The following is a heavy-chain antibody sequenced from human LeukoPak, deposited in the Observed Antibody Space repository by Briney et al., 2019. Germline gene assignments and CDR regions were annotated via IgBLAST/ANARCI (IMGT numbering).Heavy chain of an antibody. J-gene: IGHJ5*02. CDR3: IVFGDSNH. CDR2: IHTSGDT. V-gene: IGHV3-53*01. D-gene: IGHD4-17*01. CDR1: GYTFSSFG. Sequence: PGGSLRLSCAASGYTFSSFGVNWVRQAPGKGLEWVSAIHTSGDTCYADSVKGRFTISRDTSKNTLYLQINSLRVEDTAVYYCIVFGDSNHWGQGTLVTVSS.